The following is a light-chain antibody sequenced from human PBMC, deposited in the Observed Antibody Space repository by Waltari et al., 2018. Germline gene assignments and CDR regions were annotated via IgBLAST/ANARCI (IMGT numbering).Light chain of an antibody. J-gene: IGLJ2*01. Sequence: QSALTQPASVSGSPGQSITISCTGTSSDYGGYNSFSWYQQPPGKAPKLMIYDVSKRPSGVSNRFSGSKSGNTASLTISGLQAEDEADYYCCSYAGSSTFHVVFGGGTKLTVL. CDR3: CSYAGSSTFHVV. CDR1: SSDYGGYNS. V-gene: IGLV2-23*02. CDR2: DVS.